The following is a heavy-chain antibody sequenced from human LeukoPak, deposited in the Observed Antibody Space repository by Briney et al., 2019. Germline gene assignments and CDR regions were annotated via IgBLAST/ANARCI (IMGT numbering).Heavy chain of an antibody. CDR2: INHSGST. CDR3: ARGLTILDY. V-gene: IGHV4-34*01. D-gene: IGHD3-3*01. Sequence: PSETLSLTCAVYGGSFSGYYWSWIRQPPGKGLEWIGEINHSGSTNYNPSLKSRVTISVDTYKNQFSLKLSSVTAADTAVYYCARGLTILDYWGQGTLVTVSS. J-gene: IGHJ4*02. CDR1: GGSFSGYY.